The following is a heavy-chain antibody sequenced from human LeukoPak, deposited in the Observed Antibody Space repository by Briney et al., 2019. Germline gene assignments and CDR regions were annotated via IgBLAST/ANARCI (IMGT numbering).Heavy chain of an antibody. J-gene: IGHJ4*02. V-gene: IGHV3-30*02. CDR3: AKDFVTMVRRSTPFDY. CDR1: GFTFSSYG. D-gene: IGHD3-10*01. CDR2: IRYDGSNK. Sequence: GGSLRLSCAASGFTFSSYGMHWVRQAPGKGLEWVAFIRYDGSNKYYADSVKGRFTISRDNSKNTLYLQMNSLRAEDTAVYYCAKDFVTMVRRSTPFDYWGQGTLVTVSS.